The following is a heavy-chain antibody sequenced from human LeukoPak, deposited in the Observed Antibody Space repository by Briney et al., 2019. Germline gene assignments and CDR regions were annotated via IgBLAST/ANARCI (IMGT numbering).Heavy chain of an antibody. D-gene: IGHD1-1*01. J-gene: IGHJ4*02. V-gene: IGHV4-39*01. CDR2: IYYSGST. Sequence: SETLSLTCTVSGSSISSSSYYWGWIRQPPGKGLEWIGSIYYSGSTYYNPSLKSRVTISVDTSKNQFSLKLSSVTAADTAVYYCARGIKRSFDYWGQGTLVTVSS. CDR1: GSSISSSSYY. CDR3: ARGIKRSFDY.